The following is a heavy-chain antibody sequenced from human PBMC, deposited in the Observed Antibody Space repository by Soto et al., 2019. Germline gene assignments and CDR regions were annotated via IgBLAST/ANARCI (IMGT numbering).Heavy chain of an antibody. D-gene: IGHD2-8*01. CDR1: GGSVSSGNYY. V-gene: IGHV4-61*01. CDR2: IYYSGST. Sequence: PSETLCLTCTVSGGSVSSGNYYWNWIRQPPGKGLEWIGYIYYSGSTNYNPSLKSRVTISVDTSKNQFSLKVSSVTAADTAVYYCARERNGWFDPWGQGTLVTVS. J-gene: IGHJ5*02. CDR3: ARERNGWFDP.